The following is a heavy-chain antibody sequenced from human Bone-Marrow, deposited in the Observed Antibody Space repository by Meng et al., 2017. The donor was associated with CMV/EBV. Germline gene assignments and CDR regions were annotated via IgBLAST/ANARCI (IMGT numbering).Heavy chain of an antibody. CDR2: IHRDA. J-gene: IGHJ4*02. CDR1: GFTFSSYW. Sequence: GGSLRLSCAASGFTFSSYWMHWVRQVPGKGLVWVSRIHRDAYYADSVRGRFTISRDNAKNTLYLQMNSLRAEDTAVYYCARGRVLGYPQRYKEYYFDYWGQGTLVTVSS. V-gene: IGHV3-74*01. D-gene: IGHD3-9*01. CDR3: ARGRVLGYPQRYKEYYFDY.